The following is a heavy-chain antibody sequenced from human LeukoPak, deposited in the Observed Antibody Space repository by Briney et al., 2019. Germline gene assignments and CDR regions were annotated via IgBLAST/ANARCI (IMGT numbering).Heavy chain of an antibody. CDR2: INPNSGGT. V-gene: IGHV1-2*06. CDR3: ARGEIVGATKLKIMPDY. J-gene: IGHJ4*02. CDR1: GYTFTSYD. Sequence: ASVKVSCKASGYTFTSYDINWVRQAPGQGLEWMGRINPNSGGTNYAQKFQGRVTMTRDTSIGTAYMELSRLRSDDTAVYYYARGEIVGATKLKIMPDYWGQGTLVTVSS. D-gene: IGHD1-26*01.